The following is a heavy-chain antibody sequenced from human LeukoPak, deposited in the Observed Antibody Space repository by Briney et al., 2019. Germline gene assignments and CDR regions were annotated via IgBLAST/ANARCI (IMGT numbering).Heavy chain of an antibody. CDR2: IYYSGTT. D-gene: IGHD3-16*02. Sequence: PSETLSLTCSVSGGSISSGSYYWDWIRQPPGRGLEWIGSIYYSGTTYYNSSLNGRVTISLDTSKNHFSLKLTSVTAADTAVYYCARHIGGGIEDMDVWGKGTKVTVSS. V-gene: IGHV4-39*07. J-gene: IGHJ6*03. CDR1: GGSISSGSYY. CDR3: ARHIGGGIEDMDV.